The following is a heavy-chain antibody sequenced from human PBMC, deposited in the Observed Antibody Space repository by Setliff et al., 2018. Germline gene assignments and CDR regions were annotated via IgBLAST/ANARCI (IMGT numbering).Heavy chain of an antibody. V-gene: IGHV1-69*10. CDR1: GAPFNAYG. Sequence: VQVSCKASGAPFNAYGVSWVRQAPGQGLEWMGAIIPVLGMTDYAQKFQGRLTITADQSTTTVYMELSSLRFDDTALYYCARGPSPTVTPSRLIYFYHMDVWGTGTTVTVSS. CDR3: ARGPSPTVTPSRLIYFYHMDV. J-gene: IGHJ6*03. D-gene: IGHD4-17*01. CDR2: IIPVLGMT.